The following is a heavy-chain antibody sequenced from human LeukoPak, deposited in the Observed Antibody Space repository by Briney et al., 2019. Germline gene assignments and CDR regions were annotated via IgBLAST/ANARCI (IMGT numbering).Heavy chain of an antibody. V-gene: IGHV4-59*12. CDR2: IYYSGST. Sequence: PSETLSLTCTVSGGSISSYYWSWIRQPPGKGLEWIGYIYYSGSTNYNPSLKSRVTISVDTSKNQFSLKLSSVTAADTAVYYCAREGGKLWFGDRIPPSTDGMDVWGQGTTVTVSS. J-gene: IGHJ6*02. CDR3: AREGGKLWFGDRIPPSTDGMDV. CDR1: GGSISSYY. D-gene: IGHD3-10*01.